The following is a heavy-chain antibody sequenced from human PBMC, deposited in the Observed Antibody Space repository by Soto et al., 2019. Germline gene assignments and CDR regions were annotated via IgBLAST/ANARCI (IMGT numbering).Heavy chain of an antibody. CDR1: GFTFSSYA. J-gene: IGHJ3*02. D-gene: IGHD2-2*01. CDR3: ARAYRSCSSPSCYAFDI. V-gene: IGHV3-30*04. CDR2: ISYDGSNK. Sequence: GGSLRLSCAASGFTFSSYAMHWVRQAPGKGLEWVAVISYDGSNKYYADSVKGRFTISRDNYKNTLYLQMNSLRAEDTAVYYCARAYRSCSSPSCYAFDIWGQGTMVTVSS.